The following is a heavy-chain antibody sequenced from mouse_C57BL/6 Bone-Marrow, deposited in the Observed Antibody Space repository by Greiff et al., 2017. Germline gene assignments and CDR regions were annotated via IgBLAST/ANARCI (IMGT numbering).Heavy chain of an antibody. V-gene: IGHV1-39*01. CDR3: ARVYDYDSAMDY. CDR2: INPNYGTT. D-gene: IGHD2-4*01. Sequence: SGPELVKPGASVKISCKASGYSFTDYNLNWVKQSNGKSLEWIGVINPNYGTTSYNQKFKGKATLTVDQSSSTAYMQLNSLTSEDSAVYYRARVYDYDSAMDYWGQGTSVTVSS. J-gene: IGHJ4*01. CDR1: GYSFTDYN.